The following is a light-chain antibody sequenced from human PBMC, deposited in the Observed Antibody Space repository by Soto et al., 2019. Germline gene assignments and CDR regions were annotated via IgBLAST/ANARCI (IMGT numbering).Light chain of an antibody. V-gene: IGKV3-11*01. CDR1: QSVSNY. CDR3: QQRSNWPPIT. CDR2: DAS. J-gene: IGKJ5*01. Sequence: EVVLTQSPATLSLSPGERATLSCRASQSVSNYLAWYQQKPGQAPRLLVYDASNRATGIPARFSGSGFGTDFTLTISSLEPEDAAVYYCQQRSNWPPITFGQGTRLEI.